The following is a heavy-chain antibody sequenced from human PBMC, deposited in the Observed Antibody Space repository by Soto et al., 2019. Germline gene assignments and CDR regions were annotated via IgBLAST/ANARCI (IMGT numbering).Heavy chain of an antibody. V-gene: IGHV3-23*01. J-gene: IGHJ4*02. CDR1: GFTFSSYA. Sequence: GGSLRLSCAASGFTFSSYAMSWVRQAPGKGLEWGSAISGSGGSTYYAATVKGRFTISGDNSKKTLYLQMNSLRAEDTAVYYCANDPPAARQFGDYWGQGTLVTVSS. CDR3: ANDPPAARQFGDY. D-gene: IGHD6-6*01. CDR2: ISGSGGST.